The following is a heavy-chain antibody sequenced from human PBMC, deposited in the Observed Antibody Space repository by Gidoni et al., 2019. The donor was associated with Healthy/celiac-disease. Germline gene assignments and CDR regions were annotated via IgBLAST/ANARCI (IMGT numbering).Heavy chain of an antibody. D-gene: IGHD2-15*01. CDR3: ARDHRVVVVAATKRYYYYGMDV. V-gene: IGHV3-48*01. CDR2: ISSSSSTI. Sequence: EVQLVESGGGLVQPGGSRGLFCAASGFTFMTFSMQRVRQAPGKGLEWVSYISSSSSTIYYADSVKGRFTISRDNAKNSLYLQMNSLRAEDTAVYYCARDHRVVVVAATKRYYYYGMDVWGQGTTVTVSS. J-gene: IGHJ6*02. CDR1: GFTFMTFS.